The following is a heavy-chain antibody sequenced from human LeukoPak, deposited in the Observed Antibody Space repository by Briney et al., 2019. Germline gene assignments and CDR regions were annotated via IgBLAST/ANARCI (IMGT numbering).Heavy chain of an antibody. Sequence: SETLSLTCTVSGGPISSSSYYWGWTRQPPGKGLEWIGSIYYSGSTYYNPSLKSRVTISVDTSKNQFSQKLSSVTAADTAVYYCARVSIIVGANDYWGQGTLVTVSS. J-gene: IGHJ4*02. D-gene: IGHD1-26*01. V-gene: IGHV4-39*01. CDR2: IYYSGST. CDR1: GGPISSSSYY. CDR3: ARVSIIVGANDY.